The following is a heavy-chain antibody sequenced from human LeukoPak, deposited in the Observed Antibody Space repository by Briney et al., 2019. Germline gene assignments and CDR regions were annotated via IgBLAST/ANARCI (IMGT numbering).Heavy chain of an antibody. D-gene: IGHD5-18*01. Sequence: SETLSLTCTVSGGSISSSSYYWGWIRQPPGKGLEWIGSIYYSGSTYYNPSLKSRVTISVDTSKNQFSLKLSSVTAADTAVYYCARDTWYSYNITPGSFDYWGQGTLVTVSS. CDR3: ARDTWYSYNITPGSFDY. V-gene: IGHV4-39*07. CDR2: IYYSGST. CDR1: GGSISSSSYY. J-gene: IGHJ4*02.